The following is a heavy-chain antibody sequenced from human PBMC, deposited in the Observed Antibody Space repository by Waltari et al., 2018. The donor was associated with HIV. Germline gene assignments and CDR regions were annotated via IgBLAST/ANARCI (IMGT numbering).Heavy chain of an antibody. CDR3: AKDRAFFQVGYSII. D-gene: IGHD5-12*01. J-gene: IGHJ4*02. CDR2: ISYDRSTK. V-gene: IGHV3-30*04. Sequence: VQLVESGGGVVKHGGYLRLSWAASGLHFINHGIHWVRQAPEKGLEWVAVISYDRSTKDYADSVKGRFTISRDNSKKTVYLQMNSLRAEDTAVYYCAKDRAFFQVGYSIIWGQGTLVTVSS. CDR1: GLHFINHG.